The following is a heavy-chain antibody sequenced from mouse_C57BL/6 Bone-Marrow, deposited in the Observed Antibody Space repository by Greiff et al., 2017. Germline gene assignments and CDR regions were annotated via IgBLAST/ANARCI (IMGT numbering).Heavy chain of an antibody. D-gene: IGHD2-4*01. J-gene: IGHJ4*01. V-gene: IGHV1-42*01. Sequence: EVQLQQSGPELVKPGASVKISCKASGYSFTGYYMNWVKQSPEKSLEWIGEFNPSTGGTTYNQKFKAKATLTVDKSSSTAYMQLKSLTSEDSAVYYCARRDYDDYDGYAMDYWGQGTSVTVSS. CDR3: ARRDYDDYDGYAMDY. CDR1: GYSFTGYY. CDR2: FNPSTGGT.